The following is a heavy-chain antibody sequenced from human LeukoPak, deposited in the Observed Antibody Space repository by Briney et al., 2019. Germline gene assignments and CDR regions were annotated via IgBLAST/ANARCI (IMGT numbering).Heavy chain of an antibody. Sequence: PGGSLRLSCAASGFTVSSNYMSWVRQAPGKGLEWVSVIYSGGSTYYADSVKGRFTISRDNSKNTLYLQMNSLRAEDTAVYYCARGLPHSGYDHPFDYRGQGTLVTVSS. J-gene: IGHJ4*02. V-gene: IGHV3-66*01. CDR1: GFTVSSNY. CDR3: ARGLPHSGYDHPFDY. D-gene: IGHD5-12*01. CDR2: IYSGGST.